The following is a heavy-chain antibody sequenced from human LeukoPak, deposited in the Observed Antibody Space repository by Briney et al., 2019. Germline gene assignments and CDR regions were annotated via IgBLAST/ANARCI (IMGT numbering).Heavy chain of an antibody. V-gene: IGHV3-15*01. CDR3: TTGWEPMSVAFDN. CDR1: GLTFSNAW. J-gene: IGHJ4*02. CDR2: IKSKTNGGTI. D-gene: IGHD6-19*01. Sequence: GGSLTLSCTTSGLTFSNAWMSWVRQAPGKGLQWVGHIKSKTNGGTIDYAAPVKGRFTISRDDSKNTLYLQMNNLETDDTAVYYCTTGWEPMSVAFDNWGQGTLVTVSS.